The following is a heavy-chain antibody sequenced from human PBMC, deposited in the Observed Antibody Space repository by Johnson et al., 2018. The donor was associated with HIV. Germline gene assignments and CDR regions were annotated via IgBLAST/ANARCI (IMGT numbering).Heavy chain of an antibody. CDR3: ARGSGYSTGAFDI. Sequence: QVQLVESGGGVVQPGRSLRLSCAASGFTFSHYGMHWVRQAPGKGLQWVAGMWYDGSNKYYADSVKGRFTISRDNSKNTLYLQMNSLRAEDTAVYYCARGSGYSTGAFDIWGQGTMVTVSS. CDR2: MWYDGSNK. V-gene: IGHV3-30*19. D-gene: IGHD2-8*02. J-gene: IGHJ3*02. CDR1: GFTFSHYG.